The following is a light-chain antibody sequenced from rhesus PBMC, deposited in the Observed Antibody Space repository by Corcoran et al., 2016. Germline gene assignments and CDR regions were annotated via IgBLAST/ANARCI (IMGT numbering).Light chain of an antibody. CDR2: KAS. J-gene: IGKJ4*01. CDR1: QSISSW. Sequence: DIQMTQSPSSLSASVGDTVTITCRASQSISSWLDWYQQKPGTAPKLLIYKASSLQSGVPSRFSGSGSGTVFTLTISSLQPEDFATYYCLQYSSSPLTFGGGTKVEIK. V-gene: IGKV1-22*01. CDR3: LQYSSSPLT.